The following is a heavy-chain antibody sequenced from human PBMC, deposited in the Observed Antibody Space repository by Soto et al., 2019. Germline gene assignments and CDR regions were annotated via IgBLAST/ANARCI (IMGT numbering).Heavy chain of an antibody. Sequence: QVQLQQWGAGLLKPSETLSLTCAVYGGSFSGYYWSWIRQPPGKGLEWIGEINHSGSTNYNPSLKSRVTISVATSTNQFHLKLGSVTAADTAVYYCARGNGGNAGGYGMDVWGQGTTVTVSS. J-gene: IGHJ6*02. CDR1: GGSFSGYY. V-gene: IGHV4-34*01. CDR3: ARGNGGNAGGYGMDV. D-gene: IGHD2-15*01. CDR2: INHSGST.